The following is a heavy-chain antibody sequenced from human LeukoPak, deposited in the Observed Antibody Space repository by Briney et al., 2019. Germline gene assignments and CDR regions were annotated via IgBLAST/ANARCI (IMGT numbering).Heavy chain of an antibody. CDR3: AREVYSSPSGYYYYMDV. Sequence: SETLSLTCTVYGGSFSGYYWSWIRQPPGKGLEWIGEINQSGFTNYNPSLKSRGTISVDTSKNQFSLKLSSVTAADTAMYYCAREVYSSPSGYYYYMDVWGKGTTVTVSS. CDR1: GGSFSGYY. J-gene: IGHJ6*03. V-gene: IGHV4-34*01. D-gene: IGHD6-6*01. CDR2: INQSGFT.